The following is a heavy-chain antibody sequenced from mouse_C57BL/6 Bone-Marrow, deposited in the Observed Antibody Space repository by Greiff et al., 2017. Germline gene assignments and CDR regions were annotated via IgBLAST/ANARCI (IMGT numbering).Heavy chain of an antibody. V-gene: IGHV5-4*01. Sequence: EVKLMESGGGLVKPGGSLKLSCAASGFTFSSYAMSWVRQTPEKRLEWVATISDGGSYTYYPDNVKGRFTISRDNAKNNLYLQMSHLKSEDTAMYYCARDGYYNWYFDVWGTGTTVTVSS. J-gene: IGHJ1*03. D-gene: IGHD2-3*01. CDR3: ARDGYYNWYFDV. CDR1: GFTFSSYA. CDR2: ISDGGSYT.